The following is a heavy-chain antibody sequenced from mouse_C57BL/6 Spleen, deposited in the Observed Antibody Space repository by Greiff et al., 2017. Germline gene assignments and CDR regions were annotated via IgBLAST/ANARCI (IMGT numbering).Heavy chain of an antibody. J-gene: IGHJ1*03. CDR1: GYAFSSYW. Sequence: QVQLKESGAELVKPGASVKISCKASGYAFSSYWMNWVKQRPGTGLEWIGQIYPGDGDTNYNGKFTGKATLTADKSSSTAYMQLSILTSEDSAFYFCTRSRPSRAWYCDVGGTGTTVTVSS. CDR3: TRSRPSRAWYCDV. CDR2: IYPGDGDT. V-gene: IGHV1-80*01.